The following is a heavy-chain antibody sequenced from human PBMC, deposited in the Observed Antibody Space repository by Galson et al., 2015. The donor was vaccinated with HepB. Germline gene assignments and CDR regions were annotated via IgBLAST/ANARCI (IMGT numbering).Heavy chain of an antibody. J-gene: IGHJ4*02. Sequence: SLRLSCAASGFTFSSYAMNWVRQAPGKGLEWVAAVSGSAAGTEYGITTDYADSVKGRFTISRDNSKSTLYLQMNSLRAEDTAVYYCAKVGPSCSSTRCSDYYFDYWGQGTLVTVSS. V-gene: IGHV3-23*01. CDR1: GFTFSSYA. CDR3: AKVGPSCSSTRCSDYYFDY. CDR2: VSGSAAGTEYGITT. D-gene: IGHD2-2*01.